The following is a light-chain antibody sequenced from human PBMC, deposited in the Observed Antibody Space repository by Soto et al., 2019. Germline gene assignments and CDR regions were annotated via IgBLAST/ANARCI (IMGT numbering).Light chain of an antibody. J-gene: IGKJ1*01. Sequence: EIVMTQSPATLSVSPGERATLSCRASQSVSSKLGWYQQKPGQAPRLLFYGASTRATGIPARFSGSGSGTEFTLTISSLESEDFAVYYCQQYNAWPRTFGQGTKVDIK. CDR2: GAS. CDR3: QQYNAWPRT. V-gene: IGKV3-15*01. CDR1: QSVSSK.